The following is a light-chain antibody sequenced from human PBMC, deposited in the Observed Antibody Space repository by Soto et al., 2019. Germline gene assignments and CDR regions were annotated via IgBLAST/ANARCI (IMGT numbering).Light chain of an antibody. J-gene: IGKJ5*01. CDR1: QSVSGN. Sequence: EIVMTQSPATLSVSPGERASLSCRASQSVSGNLAWYQQQPGQAPRLLIYGASTRATGITARFSGSGSGTEFTLTISSLQSEDFAVYYCQQYNNWPPITFGQGTRLEIK. CDR3: QQYNNWPPIT. CDR2: GAS. V-gene: IGKV3-15*01.